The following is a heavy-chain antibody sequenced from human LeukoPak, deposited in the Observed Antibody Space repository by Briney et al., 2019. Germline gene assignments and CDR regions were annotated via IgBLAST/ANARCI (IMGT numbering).Heavy chain of an antibody. V-gene: IGHV4-30-2*01. D-gene: IGHD4-11*01. Sequence: PSQTLSLTCNVSGGSIINSDLYWSWIRQPPGKGLEWIGYIYHSTNTYYNPSLKSRVTMSVDTSKNQFSLRLASVTAADTAVYYCAGGIGTTVRGYFDFWGQGTQVTVSS. CDR1: GGSIINSDLY. CDR2: IYHSTNT. CDR3: AGGIGTTVRGYFDF. J-gene: IGHJ4*02.